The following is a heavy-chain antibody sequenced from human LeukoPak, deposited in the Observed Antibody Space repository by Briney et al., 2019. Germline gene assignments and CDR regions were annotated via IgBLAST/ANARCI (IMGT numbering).Heavy chain of an antibody. Sequence: GGSLRLSCAASGFNFNNAWMTWVRQAPGKGLEWVGRIRPKTEGGATDYGAPVKDRFTISRDESKATLFLQMDSLKPEDTAVYFCITFGYALDSWGQGTLVTVSS. D-gene: IGHD2-2*01. V-gene: IGHV3-15*01. CDR3: ITFGYALDS. CDR1: GFNFNNAW. CDR2: IRPKTEGGAT. J-gene: IGHJ4*02.